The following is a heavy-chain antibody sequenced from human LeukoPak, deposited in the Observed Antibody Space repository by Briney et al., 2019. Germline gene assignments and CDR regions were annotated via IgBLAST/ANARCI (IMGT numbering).Heavy chain of an antibody. D-gene: IGHD2-21*01. V-gene: IGHV4-4*02. Sequence: PSETLSLTCVVSGGSIVASDWWTWVRQIPGKGPEWIGEVFHTGSRNYSPSLKGRVTVSLDKNKSQFYLQLSSVTAADTGVYFCSRRNSLYDAFDIWGQGTLIVVSS. CDR3: SRRNSLYDAFDI. CDR2: VFHTGSR. CDR1: GGSIVASDW. J-gene: IGHJ3*02.